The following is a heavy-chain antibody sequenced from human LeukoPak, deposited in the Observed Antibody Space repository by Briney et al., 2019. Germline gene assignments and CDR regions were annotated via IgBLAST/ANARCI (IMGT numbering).Heavy chain of an antibody. V-gene: IGHV3-66*01. J-gene: IGHJ4*02. CDR1: GITVSSDY. Sequence: GGSLRLSCEASGITVSSDYMSWVRQAPGKGLEWVSAIYSGGNTYYADSVKGRFTISRDNSKNTLSLQMTSLRGEDTAVYYCVRGGGAFCGNDCYRNFDYWGQGTLVTVSS. CDR3: VRGGGAFCGNDCYRNFDY. CDR2: IYSGGNT. D-gene: IGHD2-21*02.